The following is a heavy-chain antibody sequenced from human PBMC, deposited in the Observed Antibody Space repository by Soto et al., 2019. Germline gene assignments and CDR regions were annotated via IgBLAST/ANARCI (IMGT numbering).Heavy chain of an antibody. J-gene: IGHJ4*02. Sequence: WGCLGVSSALTGFIFTDYCMTKIRQAPGKGLEWVSYISNGDETTHYADSVKGRFIVSRDNAKKVLFLQMSGLRVDDTAVYYCARDPKLRDGYNFDYWGQGTMVPVSS. D-gene: IGHD5-12*01. V-gene: IGHV3-11*01. CDR3: ARDPKLRDGYNFDY. CDR1: GFIFTDYC. CDR2: ISNGDETT.